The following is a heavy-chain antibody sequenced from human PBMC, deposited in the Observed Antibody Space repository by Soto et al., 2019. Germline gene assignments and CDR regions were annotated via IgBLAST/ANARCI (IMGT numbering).Heavy chain of an antibody. CDR1: GFMFSSYG. V-gene: IGHV3-30*18. CDR2: VTYDGSNA. D-gene: IGHD2-8*02. CDR3: GKGKGVTRSGVVYFDY. Sequence: QVQLVESGGGVVQPGTSLRLSCAASGFMFSSYGMFWVLQAPGKGLEWVAVVTYDGSNAFYGESVKGRFTISRDNSKNTLYQQMNSLRPEDTAVYYCGKGKGVTRSGVVYFDYWGLGTPLTVSS. J-gene: IGHJ4*02.